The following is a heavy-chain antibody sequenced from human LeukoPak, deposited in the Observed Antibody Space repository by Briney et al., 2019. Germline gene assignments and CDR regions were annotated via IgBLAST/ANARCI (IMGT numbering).Heavy chain of an antibody. D-gene: IGHD3-22*01. CDR1: GFTVSSNY. V-gene: IGHV3-53*01. CDR3: ARVCCLYYDSSGYYFDY. J-gene: IGHJ4*02. Sequence: GGSLRLSCAASGFTVSSNYMSWVRQAPGKGLEWVSVIYSGGSTYYADSVKGRFTISRDNSKNTLYLQMNSLRAEDTAVYYCARVCCLYYDSSGYYFDYWGQGTLVTVSS. CDR2: IYSGGST.